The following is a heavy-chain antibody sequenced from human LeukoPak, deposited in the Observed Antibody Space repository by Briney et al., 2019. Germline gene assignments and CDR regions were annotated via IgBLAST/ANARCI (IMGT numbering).Heavy chain of an antibody. CDR2: ISGSGGST. Sequence: GGSLRLSCAASGFTLSSYAMSWVRQAPGKGLEWVSAISGSGGSTYYADSVKGRFTISRDNSKNTLYLQMDTLRAEDTAVYYCAKDAALYPFFFDYWGQGTLVTVSS. CDR1: GFTLSSYA. J-gene: IGHJ4*02. CDR3: AKDAALYPFFFDY. V-gene: IGHV3-23*01. D-gene: IGHD3-16*01.